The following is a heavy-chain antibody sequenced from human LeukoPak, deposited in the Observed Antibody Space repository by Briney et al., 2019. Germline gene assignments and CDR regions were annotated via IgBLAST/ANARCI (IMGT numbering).Heavy chain of an antibody. CDR1: GFTFSSYA. Sequence: GGSLRLSCAASGFTFSSYAMSWVRQAPGKGVEWVSGISGSGGGTYYADSVKGRFTTSRDNSKNMLFLQMNSLRAEDTAVYYCARVWSRIVGATTSSHYWGQGTLVTVSS. V-gene: IGHV3-23*01. D-gene: IGHD1-26*01. CDR3: ARVWSRIVGATTSSHY. CDR2: ISGSGGGT. J-gene: IGHJ4*02.